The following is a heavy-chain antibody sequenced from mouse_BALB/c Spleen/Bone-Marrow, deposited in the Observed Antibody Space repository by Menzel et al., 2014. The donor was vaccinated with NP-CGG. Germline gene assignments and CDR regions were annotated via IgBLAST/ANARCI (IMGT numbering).Heavy chain of an antibody. CDR3: ARHEDYKYACFAY. CDR2: ISDGGTYR. V-gene: IGHV5-4*02. D-gene: IGHD2-14*01. CDR1: GFTFGDYY. Sequence: EVKLVESGGGLVKPGGSLKLSCAASGFTFGDYYMSWIRQTPEKRLEWVASISDGGTYRYYPDSVKGRFTVSRDNAKNILYLQMSVLKSEDTAMYYCARHEDYKYACFAYWGQGTLVTVSA. J-gene: IGHJ3*01.